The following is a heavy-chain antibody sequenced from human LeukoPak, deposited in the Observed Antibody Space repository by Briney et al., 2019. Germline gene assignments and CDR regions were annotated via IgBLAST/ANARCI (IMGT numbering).Heavy chain of an antibody. D-gene: IGHD3-10*01. V-gene: IGHV3-66*01. CDR1: GFAFGSEA. CDR3: ARDYGSGSYYDGVDY. Sequence: GGSLRLSCAVSGFAFGSEAMSWVRQAPGKGLEWLSVIYGGDITYYAESVKGRFTISRDNSENTVYLQMNSLRAEDTAVYYCARDYGSGSYYDGVDYWGQGILVTVSS. J-gene: IGHJ4*02. CDR2: IYGGDIT.